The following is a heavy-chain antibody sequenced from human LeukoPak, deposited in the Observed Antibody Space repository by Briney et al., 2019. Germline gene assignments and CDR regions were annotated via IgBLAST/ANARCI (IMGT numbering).Heavy chain of an antibody. CDR1: GFTFTSSA. CDR2: IVVGSGNT. J-gene: IGHJ3*02. CDR3: AADFQGFWSGYYTGNAFDI. Sequence: SVKVSYKASGFTFTSSAMQWVRQARGQRLEWIEWIVVGSGNTNYAQKFQERVTITRDMSTSTAYMELSSLRSEDTAVYYCAADFQGFWSGYYTGNAFDIWGQGTMVTVSS. V-gene: IGHV1-58*02. D-gene: IGHD3-3*01.